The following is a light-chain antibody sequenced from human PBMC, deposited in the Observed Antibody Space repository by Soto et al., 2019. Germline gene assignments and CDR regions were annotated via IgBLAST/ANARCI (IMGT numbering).Light chain of an antibody. V-gene: IGLV2-14*01. CDR2: EVS. CDR3: SSYTSSSVV. CDR1: SSDIGVYNF. Sequence: QSALTQPASVSGSPGQSITISCTGTSSDIGVYNFVSWYQQYPGKAPKLMIYEVSKRPSGISNRFSGSKSGNTASLTISGLQAEDEADYYFSSYTSSSVVFGGGTKLSVL. J-gene: IGLJ2*01.